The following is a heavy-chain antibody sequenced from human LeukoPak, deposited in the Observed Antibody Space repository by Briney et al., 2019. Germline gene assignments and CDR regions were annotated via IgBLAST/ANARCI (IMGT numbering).Heavy chain of an antibody. CDR3: ARVSKAAAGTGDDY. CDR1: GGSFSGYY. CDR2: INHSGST. J-gene: IGHJ4*02. D-gene: IGHD6-13*01. V-gene: IGHV4-34*01. Sequence: ASETLSLTCAVYGGSFSGYYWSWIRQPPGKGLGWIGEINHSGSTNYNPSLKSRVAISVDTSKNQFSLKLSSVTAADTAVYYCARVSKAAAGTGDDYWGQGTLVTVSS.